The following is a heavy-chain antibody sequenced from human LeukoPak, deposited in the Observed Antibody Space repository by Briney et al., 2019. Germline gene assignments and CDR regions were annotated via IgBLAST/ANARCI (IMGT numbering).Heavy chain of an antibody. CDR3: ARVPLYYDSSALDY. V-gene: IGHV4-34*01. Sequence: SETLSLTCAVYGGSFSGYYWSWIRQPPGKGLEWIGEINHSGSTNYSPSLKSRVTISVDTSKNQFSLKLSSVTAADTAVYYCARVPLYYDSSALDYWGQGTLVTVSS. J-gene: IGHJ4*02. CDR2: INHSGST. D-gene: IGHD3-22*01. CDR1: GGSFSGYY.